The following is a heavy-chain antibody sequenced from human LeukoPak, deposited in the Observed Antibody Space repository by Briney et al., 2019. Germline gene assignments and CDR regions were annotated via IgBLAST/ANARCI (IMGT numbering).Heavy chain of an antibody. D-gene: IGHD5-18*01. V-gene: IGHV1-46*01. CDR1: GYTFTSYY. CDR2: SKARGGST. J-gene: IGHJ3*02. CDR3: ASAVGYSYGFDAFDI. Sequence: ASVKVSCKASGYTFTSYYMHWVRQAPGQGLEWMGISKARGGSTSKGQEVQSRVTMTRDTATSTVYMELSSLRSEDTAVYYCASAVGYSYGFDAFDIWGQGTMVTVSS.